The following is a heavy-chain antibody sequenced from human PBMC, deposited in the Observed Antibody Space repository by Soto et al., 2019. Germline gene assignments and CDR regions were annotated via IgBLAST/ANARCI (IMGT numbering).Heavy chain of an antibody. V-gene: IGHV3-7*01. D-gene: IGHD6-19*01. Sequence: SGGSLRLSCAASGFSYSSYWMSWVRQAPGKGLEWVANINQDGSEKYYVDSVKGRFTISRDNAKNSLYLQMTGLRAEDTAVFYCARGQWLLKFWGQGTTVTVSS. J-gene: IGHJ6*02. CDR3: ARGQWLLKF. CDR2: INQDGSEK. CDR1: GFSYSSYW.